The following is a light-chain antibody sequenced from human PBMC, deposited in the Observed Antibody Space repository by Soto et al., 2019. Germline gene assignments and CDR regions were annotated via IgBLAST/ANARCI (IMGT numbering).Light chain of an antibody. CDR1: SSDVGGYNY. CDR3: RSYVGTNGDV. J-gene: IGLJ1*01. Sequence: QSVLTQPPSASGSPGQSVTISCTGTSSDVGGYNYVSWYQHHPGKAPKLIIYEVYKRSSGVPDRFSGSKSGNTAALTVSGLQAEDEADYYWRSYVGTNGDVFGSGTTVTVL. CDR2: EVY. V-gene: IGLV2-8*01.